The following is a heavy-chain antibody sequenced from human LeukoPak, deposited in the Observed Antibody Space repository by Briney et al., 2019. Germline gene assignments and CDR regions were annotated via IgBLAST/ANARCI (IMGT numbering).Heavy chain of an antibody. D-gene: IGHD2-2*01. CDR2: VYYSGST. CDR3: ARSKYHLLY. CDR1: GGSISSYY. V-gene: IGHV4-59*01. J-gene: IGHJ4*02. Sequence: SETLSLTCTVSGGSISSYYWTWIRQPPGKGLEWIGYVYYSGSTNYNPSLKSRVTISVDTSKNQFSLKLSSVTAADTAVYYCARSKYHLLYWGQGTLVTVSS.